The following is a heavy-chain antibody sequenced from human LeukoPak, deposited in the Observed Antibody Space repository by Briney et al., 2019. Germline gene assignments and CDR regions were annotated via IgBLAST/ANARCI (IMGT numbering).Heavy chain of an antibody. CDR1: GGSISSISYY. V-gene: IGHV4-39*01. Sequence: SETLSLTCTVSGGSISSISYYWGWIRQPPGMGLEWIGTIYYSGNTYYNPSLKSRVTISVDTSKNQFSLQLSSVTAADTAVYYCARRRAYIGSLFDYWGQGTLVTVSS. CDR2: IYYSGNT. J-gene: IGHJ4*02. D-gene: IGHD6-13*01. CDR3: ARRRAYIGSLFDY.